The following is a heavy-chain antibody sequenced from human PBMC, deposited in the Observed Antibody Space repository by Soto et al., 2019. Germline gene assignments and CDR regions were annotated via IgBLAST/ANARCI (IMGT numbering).Heavy chain of an antibody. CDR3: AKDADPLLHYDSSGYPIKPIDY. CDR2: IYYSGST. D-gene: IGHD3-22*01. Sequence: PSETLSLTCTVSGGSISSGDYYWSWIRQPPGKGLEWIGYIYYSGSTYYNPSLKSRVTISVDTSKNQFSLRAEDTAVYYCAKDADPLLHYDSSGYPIKPIDYWGRGTLVTVSS. J-gene: IGHJ4*02. V-gene: IGHV4-30-4*02. CDR1: GGSISSGDYY.